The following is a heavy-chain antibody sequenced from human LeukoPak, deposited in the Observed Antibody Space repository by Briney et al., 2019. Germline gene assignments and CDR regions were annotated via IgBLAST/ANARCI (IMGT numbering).Heavy chain of an antibody. CDR1: GFTFSDYY. CDR3: AREARGYSGYFPY. D-gene: IGHD5-12*01. Sequence: GGSLRLSCAAPGFTFSDYYMSWIRQAPGKGLEWVSYISSSGSTIYYAASVKGRFTISRDNAKNSLYLQMNSLRAEDTAVYYCAREARGYSGYFPYWGQGTLVTVSS. CDR2: ISSSGSTI. V-gene: IGHV3-11*04. J-gene: IGHJ4*02.